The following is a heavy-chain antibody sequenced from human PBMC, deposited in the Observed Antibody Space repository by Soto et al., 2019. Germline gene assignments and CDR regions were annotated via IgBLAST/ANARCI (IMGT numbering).Heavy chain of an antibody. CDR1: GFTFRTYW. CDR2: INQDGSEK. CDR3: ARDGSTSWYSYDYHGMDV. Sequence: EVQLVESGGGLVQPGGSLSLSCGASGFTFRTYWLSWVRQVPGKGLEWVANINQDGSEKNYVDSVKGRFTISRDNAKNSLYLQMSSLRAEDTALYYCARDGSTSWYSYDYHGMDVWGQGTTVTVSS. J-gene: IGHJ6*02. V-gene: IGHV3-7*05. D-gene: IGHD5-18*01.